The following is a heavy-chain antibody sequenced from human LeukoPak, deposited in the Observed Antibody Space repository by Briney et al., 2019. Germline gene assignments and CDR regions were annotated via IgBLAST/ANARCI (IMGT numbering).Heavy chain of an antibody. CDR1: GFTFRNYA. CDR2: ITGSGGRI. V-gene: IGHV3-23*01. CDR3: AKPDMGSWAVDY. J-gene: IGHJ4*02. D-gene: IGHD6-19*01. Sequence: GGSLRLSCAASGFTFRNYAMTWVRQAPGKGLEWVSAITGSGGRIYYADSVKGRFTISRDNSKSTLYLQMNSLRAEDTAVYYCAKPDMGSWAVDYWGQGTLVTVSS.